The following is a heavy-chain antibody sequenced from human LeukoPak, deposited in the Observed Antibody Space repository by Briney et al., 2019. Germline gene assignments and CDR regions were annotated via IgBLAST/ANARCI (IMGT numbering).Heavy chain of an antibody. Sequence: GGSLRLSCAASEFTFSNYGMSWVRQAPGKGLEWVSYISSSGSTIYYADSVKGRFTISRDNSKNTLYLQMNSLRAEDTAVYYCAKLYDSSGYYFGWGQGTLVTVSS. CDR2: ISSSGSTI. CDR3: AKLYDSSGYYFG. J-gene: IGHJ4*02. CDR1: EFTFSNYG. V-gene: IGHV3-48*01. D-gene: IGHD3-22*01.